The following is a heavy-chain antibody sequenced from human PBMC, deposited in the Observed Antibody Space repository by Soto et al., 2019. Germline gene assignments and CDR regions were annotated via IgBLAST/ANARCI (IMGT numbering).Heavy chain of an antibody. Sequence: QVQLQESGPGLVKPSETLSLTCTVSGGSISSYYWSWIRQPPGKGLAWIGHIYYSGSTNYNPSLKSRVTISVDTSKNQSSLKLSSVTAADTAVYYCARRGGASQFWYFDLWGRGTLVTVSS. CDR1: GGSISSYY. CDR2: IYYSGST. V-gene: IGHV4-59*08. J-gene: IGHJ2*01. D-gene: IGHD1-26*01. CDR3: ARRGGASQFWYFDL.